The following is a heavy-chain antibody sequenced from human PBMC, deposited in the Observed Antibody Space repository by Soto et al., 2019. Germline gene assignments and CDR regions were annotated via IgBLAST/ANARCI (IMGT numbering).Heavy chain of an antibody. CDR2: ISGSGGST. V-gene: IGHV3-23*01. CDR3: AKEGGYCSGGSCYRDFDY. CDR1: GFTFSSYA. D-gene: IGHD2-15*01. Sequence: PGGSLGLSCAASGFTFSSYAMSWVRQAPGKGLEWVSAISGSGGSTYYADSVKGRFTISRDNSKNTLYLQMNSLRAEDTAVYYCAKEGGYCSGGSCYRDFDYWGQGTLVTVS. J-gene: IGHJ4*02.